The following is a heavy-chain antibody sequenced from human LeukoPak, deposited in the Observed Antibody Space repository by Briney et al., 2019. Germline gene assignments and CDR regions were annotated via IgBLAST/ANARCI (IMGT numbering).Heavy chain of an antibody. J-gene: IGHJ4*02. Sequence: PGGSLRLSCAASGFTFSSYSMNWVRQAPGKGLEWVSSISSSSSYIYYADPVKGRFTISRDNAKNSLYLQMNSVRAEDTAVYYCARDTSGGIAAAGDNDSFDYWGQGTLVTVSS. CDR2: ISSSSSYI. CDR1: GFTFSSYS. D-gene: IGHD6-13*01. V-gene: IGHV3-21*01. CDR3: ARDTSGGIAAAGDNDSFDY.